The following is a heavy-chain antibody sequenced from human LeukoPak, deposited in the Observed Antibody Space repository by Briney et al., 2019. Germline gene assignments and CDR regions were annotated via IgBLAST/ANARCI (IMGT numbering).Heavy chain of an antibody. Sequence: ASVKVSCKASGYTFTSYDINWVRQATGQGLEWMGWMNPNSGNTGYAQKLQGRVTMTRNTSISTAYMELSSLRSEDTAVYYCARGTAIVGATTKYYSYGMDVWGPGTTVTVSS. CDR3: ARGTAIVGATTKYYSYGMDV. CDR1: GYTFTSYD. J-gene: IGHJ6*02. CDR2: MNPNSGNT. V-gene: IGHV1-8*01. D-gene: IGHD1-26*01.